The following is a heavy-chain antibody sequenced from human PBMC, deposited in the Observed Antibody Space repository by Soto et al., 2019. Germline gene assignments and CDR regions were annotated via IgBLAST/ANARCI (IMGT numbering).Heavy chain of an antibody. CDR3: ARRPFEGPEYNWFDP. V-gene: IGHV1-69*13. J-gene: IGHJ5*02. Sequence: WASVKVSCKASGGTFSSYAISWVRQAPGQGLEWMGGIIPIFGTANYAQKFQGRVTITADESTSTAYMELSSLRSEDTAVYYCARRPFEGPEYNWFDPWGQGTLVTVSS. CDR1: GGTFSSYA. D-gene: IGHD3-9*01. CDR2: IIPIFGTA.